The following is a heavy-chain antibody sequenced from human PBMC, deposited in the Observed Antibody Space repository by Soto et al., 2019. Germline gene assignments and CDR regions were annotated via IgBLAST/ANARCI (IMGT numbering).Heavy chain of an antibody. Sequence: GGSLRLSCAASGFTFDDYAMHWVRQAPGKGLEWVSGISWNSGSIGYAESLKGRFTNSRDNAKNSLYLKMNSLRAEDTALYYCAKDIWREGPIIYCSGGSCYFHAFDIWGQGTMVTVSS. CDR3: AKDIWREGPIIYCSGGSCYFHAFDI. D-gene: IGHD2-15*01. V-gene: IGHV3-9*01. J-gene: IGHJ3*02. CDR1: GFTFDDYA. CDR2: ISWNSGSI.